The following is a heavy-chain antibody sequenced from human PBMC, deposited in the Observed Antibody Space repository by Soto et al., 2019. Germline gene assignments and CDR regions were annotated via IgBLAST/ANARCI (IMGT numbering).Heavy chain of an antibody. Sequence: ASVKVSCKASGYTFTGYYMHWVRQAPGQGLEWMGWINPNTGDTNYAQKFQAWVTMTRDTSITTAYMELSRLKSDDTAVYYCARESRNALDYWGQGTLVTVSS. J-gene: IGHJ4*02. CDR3: ARESRNALDY. V-gene: IGHV1-2*04. CDR2: INPNTGDT. CDR1: GYTFTGYY.